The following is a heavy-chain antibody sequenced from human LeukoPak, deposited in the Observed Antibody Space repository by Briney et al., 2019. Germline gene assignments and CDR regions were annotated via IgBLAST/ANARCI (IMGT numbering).Heavy chain of an antibody. J-gene: IGHJ4*02. CDR2: IRYDGTNK. CDR3: AKDSAYYYDSSGYYYD. D-gene: IGHD3-22*01. V-gene: IGHV3-30*02. CDR1: GFSFSSYG. Sequence: GWSLRLSCAASGFSFSSYGMHWVRQAPGKGLEWVAFIRYDGTNKYYADSVKGRFTISRDNSKNTLYLQMNSLRAEDTAMYYCAKDSAYYYDSSGYYYDWGQGTLVTVSP.